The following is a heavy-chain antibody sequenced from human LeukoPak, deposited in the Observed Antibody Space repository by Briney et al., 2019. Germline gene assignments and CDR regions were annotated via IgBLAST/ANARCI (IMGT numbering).Heavy chain of an antibody. CDR2: ISSSGSTI. CDR3: ASADYDFWSGYYFDY. Sequence: NPGGSLTLSCAASGFTFRDYYMSWIRQAPGKGLEWVSYISSSGSTIYYADSVKGLFTISRDNAKNSLYLQMNSLRAEDTAVYYCASADYDFWSGYYFDYWGQGTLVTVSS. J-gene: IGHJ4*02. CDR1: GFTFRDYY. D-gene: IGHD3-3*01. V-gene: IGHV3-11*01.